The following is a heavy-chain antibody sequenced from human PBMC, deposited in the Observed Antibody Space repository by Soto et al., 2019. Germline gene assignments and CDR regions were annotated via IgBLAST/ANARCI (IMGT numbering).Heavy chain of an antibody. V-gene: IGHV3-7*01. CDR2: TKQDESEK. J-gene: IGHJ5*02. Sequence: EVQLVESGGGLVQPGGSLRLSCETSGFTFVDYWRSGVRKAPGKRLEWVANTKQDESEKYYVGSVKGRFTISRDNAKNSLYLQMNSLRAEDTAVYFCVREGDSGFFSWGQGTLVTVSS. CDR1: GFTFVDYW. CDR3: VREGDSGFFS. D-gene: IGHD6-25*01.